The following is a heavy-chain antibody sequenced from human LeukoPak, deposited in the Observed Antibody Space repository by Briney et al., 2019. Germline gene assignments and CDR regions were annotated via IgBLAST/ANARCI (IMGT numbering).Heavy chain of an antibody. D-gene: IGHD5-24*01. CDR1: GYSISSGYY. CDR3: ARFSDGYSLGGYYFDH. J-gene: IGHJ4*02. CDR2: IYRSGST. V-gene: IGHV4-38-2*01. Sequence: SETLSLTCAVSGYSISSGYYWGWIRQSPGKGLEWIGSIYRSGSTYYNPSLKSRVTISVGTSKNQFSLKLSSVTAADTAVYYCARFSDGYSLGGYYFDHWGRGTLVTVSS.